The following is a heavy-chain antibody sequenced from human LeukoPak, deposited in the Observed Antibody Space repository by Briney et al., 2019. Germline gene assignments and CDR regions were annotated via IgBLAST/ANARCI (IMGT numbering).Heavy chain of an antibody. V-gene: IGHV3-23*01. Sequence: ETLSLTCTVSGGSISSYYWSWVRQAPGKGLEWVSGISGSGARTYYADSVKGRFTISRDNSKNTLFLQMNSLRAEDTAVYYCAKDFYDSSGPTYFDYWGQGTLVTVSS. CDR3: AKDFYDSSGPTYFDY. J-gene: IGHJ4*02. CDR1: GGSISSYY. D-gene: IGHD3-22*01. CDR2: ISGSGART.